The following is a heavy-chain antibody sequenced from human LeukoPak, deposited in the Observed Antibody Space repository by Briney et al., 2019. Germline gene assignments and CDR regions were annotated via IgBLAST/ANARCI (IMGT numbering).Heavy chain of an antibody. CDR3: ARSLGLVVPAAQYYYYYGMDV. CDR1: GGSISSYY. D-gene: IGHD2-2*01. Sequence: PSETLSLTCTASGGSISSYYWSWIRQPPGKGLEWIGYIYYSGSTNYYPSLKRRLTTSVDTSKDQFSLKLSSVTTADTAVYYCARSLGLVVPAAQYYYYYGMDVWGQGTTVTVSS. J-gene: IGHJ6*02. V-gene: IGHV4-59*01. CDR2: IYYSGST.